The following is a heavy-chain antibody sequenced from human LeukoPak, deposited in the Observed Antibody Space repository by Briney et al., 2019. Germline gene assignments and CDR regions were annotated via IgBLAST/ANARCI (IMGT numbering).Heavy chain of an antibody. CDR2: IYYSGST. Sequence: PSETLSLTCTVSGGSISSGGYYWSWIRQHPGKGLEWIGYIYYSGSTYYNPSLKSRVTIPVDTSKNQFSLKLSSVTAADTAVYYCARDLSLSSGYYASHDAFDIWGQGTMVTVSS. CDR1: GGSISSGGYY. D-gene: IGHD3-22*01. J-gene: IGHJ3*02. CDR3: ARDLSLSSGYYASHDAFDI. V-gene: IGHV4-31*03.